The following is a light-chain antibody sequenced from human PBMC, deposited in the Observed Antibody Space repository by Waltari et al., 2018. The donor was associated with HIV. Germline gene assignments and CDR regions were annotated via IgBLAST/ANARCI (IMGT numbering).Light chain of an antibody. V-gene: IGLV2-23*02. CDR3: CSYAGSPYG. J-gene: IGLJ1*01. CDR1: SSDVGNYNL. Sequence: HSALTQPASVSGSPGQSITISCTGTSSDVGNYNLVSWYQQHPGKAPKLIIYEVTKRPSGMSKRFSGSKSGNTAALTISGLQAEDEADYYCCSYAGSPYGLGSGTKVTVL. CDR2: EVT.